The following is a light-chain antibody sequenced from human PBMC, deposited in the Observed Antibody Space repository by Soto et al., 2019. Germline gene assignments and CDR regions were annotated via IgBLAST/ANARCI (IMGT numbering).Light chain of an antibody. CDR3: CSYAGSSFVV. V-gene: IGLV2-23*01. CDR2: DGS. CDR1: SSDVGSYNL. Sequence: QSALTQPASVSGSPGQSITISCTGTSSDVGSYNLVSWYQQHPGKAPKLMIYDGSKRPSGVSNRFSGSKSGNTASLTISGLQAEDEADYYCCSYAGSSFVVFGGGTKLTVL. J-gene: IGLJ2*01.